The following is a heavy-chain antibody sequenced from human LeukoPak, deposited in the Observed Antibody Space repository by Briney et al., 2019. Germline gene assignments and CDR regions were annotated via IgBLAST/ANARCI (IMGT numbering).Heavy chain of an antibody. V-gene: IGHV4-59*12. Sequence: SETLSLTCTVSGGSISSYYWSWIRQPPGKGLEWIGYIYYSGSTNYNPSLKSRVTISVDTSKNQFSLKLSSVTAADTAVYYCARDSGAAATGSMCNWFDPWGQGTLVTVSS. CDR3: ARDSGAAATGSMCNWFDP. J-gene: IGHJ5*02. CDR1: GGSISSYY. CDR2: IYYSGST. D-gene: IGHD6-13*01.